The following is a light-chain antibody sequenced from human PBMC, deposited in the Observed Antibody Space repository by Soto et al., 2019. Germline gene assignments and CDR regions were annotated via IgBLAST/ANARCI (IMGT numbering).Light chain of an antibody. CDR1: SSDVGGYNY. CDR2: EVS. Sequence: QSALTQPAPVSGSPGQSITISCTGTSSDVGGYNYVSWYQQHPGKAPKVMIYEVSNRPSGVSNRFSGSKSGNTASLTISGLQAEDEADYYCSSYTSSSTPFDVFGTGTKVTVL. V-gene: IGLV2-14*01. J-gene: IGLJ1*01. CDR3: SSYTSSSTPFDV.